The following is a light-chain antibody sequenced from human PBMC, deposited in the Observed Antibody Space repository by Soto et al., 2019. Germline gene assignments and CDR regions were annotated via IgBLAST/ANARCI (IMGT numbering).Light chain of an antibody. Sequence: DIVMTLSPDSLAVSLGERATINCKSSQSVLYSSNNKNYLAWYQQKRGQPPKXLIYWASTRESGVPERFSGSGSGTDFTLTISSLQAEDVEVYYCQQYYSNPRTFGQGTKVDIK. J-gene: IGKJ1*01. CDR2: WAS. CDR1: QSVLYSSNNKNY. CDR3: QQYYSNPRT. V-gene: IGKV4-1*01.